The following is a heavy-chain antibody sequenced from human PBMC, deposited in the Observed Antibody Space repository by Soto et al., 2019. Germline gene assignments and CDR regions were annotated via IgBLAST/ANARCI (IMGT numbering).Heavy chain of an antibody. D-gene: IGHD6-13*01. V-gene: IGHV3-23*01. Sequence: QPGGSLRLSCAASGFTFSTYAMTWVRQASGKGLEWVSAISGSGGSTYYADSVKGRFTISRDNSKNTLYLQMNSLRAEDTAVYYCSKGAGPVSDAIHVWGQGTMVTVSS. CDR2: ISGSGGST. CDR3: SKGAGPVSDAIHV. CDR1: GFTFSTYA. J-gene: IGHJ3*01.